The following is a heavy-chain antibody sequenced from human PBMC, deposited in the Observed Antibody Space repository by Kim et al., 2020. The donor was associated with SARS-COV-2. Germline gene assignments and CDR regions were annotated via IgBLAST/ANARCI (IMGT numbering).Heavy chain of an antibody. Sequence: SVKVSCKASGGTFSSYAITWVRQAPGQGLEWMGRIIPILGIANYAQKFQGRVTSTADISTSTAYMELSSLRSEDTAVYYCARDEDSTMIRGEYFQHWGQ. CDR1: GGTFSSYA. V-gene: IGHV1-69*04. CDR3: ARDEDSTMIRGEYFQH. D-gene: IGHD3-22*01. J-gene: IGHJ1*01. CDR2: IIPILGIA.